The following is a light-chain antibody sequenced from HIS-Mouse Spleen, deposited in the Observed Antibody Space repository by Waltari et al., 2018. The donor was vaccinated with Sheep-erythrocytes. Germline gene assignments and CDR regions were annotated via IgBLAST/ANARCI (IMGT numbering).Light chain of an antibody. J-gene: IGLJ1*01. CDR2: EGS. CDR1: SSDVGGYNL. CDR3: CSYAGSYNHV. Sequence: QSALTQPASVSGSPGQSITISCTGTSSDVGGYNLVSWYQQHPGKAPKRVIWEGSKRPSGVSNRFSGSKSGNTASLTISGLQAEDEADYYCCSYAGSYNHVCATGSKVTVL. V-gene: IGLV2-23*01.